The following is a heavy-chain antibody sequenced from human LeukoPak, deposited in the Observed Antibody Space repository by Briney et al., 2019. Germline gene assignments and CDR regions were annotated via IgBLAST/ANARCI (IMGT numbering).Heavy chain of an antibody. D-gene: IGHD1-26*01. CDR2: VTPYNGDT. V-gene: IGHV1-18*01. CDR1: GYTFSSYS. CDR3: ARPSGSYFSSFDY. Sequence: ASVKVSCKSSGYTFSSYSISWVRQAPGRGLEWMGWVTPYNGDTNYAQKLHGRVTMTTDTSTNTAYMELRSLTSDDTAVYYCARPSGSYFSSFDYWGQGTLVTVSS. J-gene: IGHJ4*02.